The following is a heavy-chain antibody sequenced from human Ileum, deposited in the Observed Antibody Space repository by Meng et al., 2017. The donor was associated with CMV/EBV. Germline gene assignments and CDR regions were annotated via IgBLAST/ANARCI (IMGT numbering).Heavy chain of an antibody. CDR2: ISSGGATI. J-gene: IGHJ4*02. Sequence: GESLKISCAASGFTFSTYEFNWVRQAPGKGLEWLSYISSGGATIYYADSVRGRFTISRDDARNSLYLQMNSLRVEDTAVYYCARASPYSSSYFDYWGQGALVTVSS. CDR3: ARASPYSSSYFDY. CDR1: GFTFSTYE. D-gene: IGHD6-6*01. V-gene: IGHV3-48*03.